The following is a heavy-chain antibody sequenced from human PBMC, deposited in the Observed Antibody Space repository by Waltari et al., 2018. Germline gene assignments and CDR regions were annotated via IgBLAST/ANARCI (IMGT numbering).Heavy chain of an antibody. Sequence: QVQLQESGPGLVKPSETLSLTCTVSGGPISSYYWSWIRQPPGKGLEWIGYIYYSGSTNYNPSLKSRVTISVDTSKNQFSLKLSSVTAADTAVYYCAGEFYDFWSGYRSFYGMDVWGQGTTVTVSS. V-gene: IGHV4-59*01. CDR2: IYYSGST. D-gene: IGHD3-3*01. J-gene: IGHJ6*02. CDR3: AGEFYDFWSGYRSFYGMDV. CDR1: GGPISSYY.